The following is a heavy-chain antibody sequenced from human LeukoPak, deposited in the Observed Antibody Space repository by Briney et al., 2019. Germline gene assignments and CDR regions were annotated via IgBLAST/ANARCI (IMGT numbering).Heavy chain of an antibody. CDR2: ISSSSSTI. D-gene: IGHD4-11*01. Sequence: PGGSLRLSCAASGFTFSSYSMNWVRQAPGKGLEWVSYISSSSSTIYYADSVKGRFTISRDNAKNSLYLQMNSLRAEDTAVFYSARWTTVTTGGFRHCGQGTLVTVSS. CDR3: ARWTTVTTGGFRH. V-gene: IGHV3-48*01. J-gene: IGHJ4*02. CDR1: GFTFSSYS.